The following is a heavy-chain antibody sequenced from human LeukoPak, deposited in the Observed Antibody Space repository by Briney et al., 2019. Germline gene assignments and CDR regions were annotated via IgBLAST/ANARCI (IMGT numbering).Heavy chain of an antibody. CDR1: GFTFSSYS. CDR2: IKSKTDGETT. CDR3: TTDWSGEIAFDI. V-gene: IGHV3-15*01. D-gene: IGHD7-27*01. Sequence: PGGSLRLSCAASGFTFSSYSMNWVRQAPGKGLEWVGRIKSKTDGETTDYAAPVKGRFTISRDDSKNTLYLQMNSLKTEDTAVYYCTTDWSGEIAFDIWGQGTMVTVSS. J-gene: IGHJ3*02.